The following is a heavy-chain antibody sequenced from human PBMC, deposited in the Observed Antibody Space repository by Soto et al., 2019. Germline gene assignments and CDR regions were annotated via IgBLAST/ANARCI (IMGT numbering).Heavy chain of an antibody. CDR2: INAGNGNT. J-gene: IGHJ4*02. V-gene: IGHV1-3*01. Sequence: ASVKVSCKASGYTFTGYAMHWVRQAPGHRLEWMGWINAGNGNTKYSQKFQGRITITRDTSASTAYMEQSSPRSEDTAVYYCARAVAVPADFDYWGQGTLVTVSS. CDR3: ARAVAVPADFDY. CDR1: GYTFTGYA. D-gene: IGHD6-19*01.